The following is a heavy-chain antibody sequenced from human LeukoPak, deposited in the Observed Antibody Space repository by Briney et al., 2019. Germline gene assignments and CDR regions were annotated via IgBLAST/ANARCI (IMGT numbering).Heavy chain of an antibody. CDR2: IIPIFGTA. D-gene: IGHD4-17*01. CDR3: ARGGDYGDYDLFDY. J-gene: IGHJ4*02. Sequence: SVKVSCKASGGTFSSYAISWVRQAPGQGLEWMGGIIPIFGTANYAQKFQGRVTITADESTSTAYMELSSLRSEDTAVYYCARGGDYGDYDLFDYWGQGTLVTVSS. CDR1: GGTFSSYA. V-gene: IGHV1-69*13.